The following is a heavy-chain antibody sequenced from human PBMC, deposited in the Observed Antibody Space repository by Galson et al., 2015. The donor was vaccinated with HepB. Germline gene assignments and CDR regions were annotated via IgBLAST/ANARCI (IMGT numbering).Heavy chain of an antibody. CDR1: GFTFSSYA. D-gene: IGHD1-26*01. Sequence: SLRLSCAASGFTFSSYAMSWVRQAPGKGLEWVSAISGSGGSTYYADSVKGRFTISRDNSKNTLYLQMNSLRAEDTAVYYCARDLSGSYYGWYFDYWGQGTLVTVSS. CDR2: ISGSGGST. V-gene: IGHV3-23*01. J-gene: IGHJ4*02. CDR3: ARDLSGSYYGWYFDY.